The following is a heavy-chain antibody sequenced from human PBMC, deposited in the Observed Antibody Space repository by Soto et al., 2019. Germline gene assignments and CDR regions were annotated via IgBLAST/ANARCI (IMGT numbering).Heavy chain of an antibody. CDR1: GGTFSSYA. CDR3: XXXVNNQADYYYXXXDV. J-gene: IGHJ6*02. Sequence: QVQLVQSGAEVKKPGSSVKVSCKASGGTFSSYAISWVRQAPGQGLEWMGGIIPNFGTANYAQKSQGRVTITADESTSTAYIELSSLRSEDTAXXXXXXXVNNQADYYYXXXDVWGQG. D-gene: IGHD1-20*01. CDR2: IIPNFGTA. V-gene: IGHV1-69*01.